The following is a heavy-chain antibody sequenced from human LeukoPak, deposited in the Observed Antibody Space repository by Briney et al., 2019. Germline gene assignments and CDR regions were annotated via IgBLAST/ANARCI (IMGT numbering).Heavy chain of an antibody. D-gene: IGHD1-20*01. CDR2: INPNSGGT. Sequence: GASVKVSCKASGYTFTGYYMHWVRQAPGQGLEWMGRINPNSGGTNYAQKFQGRVTMTRDTSISTAYMELSRLRSDDTAVYYCARVSLTGTPKTRASDIWGQGTMVTVSS. V-gene: IGHV1-2*06. CDR3: ARVSLTGTPKTRASDI. CDR1: GYTFTGYY. J-gene: IGHJ3*02.